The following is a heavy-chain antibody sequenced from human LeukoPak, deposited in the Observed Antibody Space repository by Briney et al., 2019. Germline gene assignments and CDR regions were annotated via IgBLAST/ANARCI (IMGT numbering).Heavy chain of an antibody. D-gene: IGHD2-8*01. CDR1: GFTFSTYS. CDR2: ISSGSSYI. V-gene: IGHV3-21*01. Sequence: GGSLRLSCAASGFTFSTYSMNWVRQAPGKGLEWVSSISSGSSYIYYADSVKGRFTISRDNAKNSLYLQMNSLRAEDTAVYYCARGSQGTRLAFDIWGQGTMVTVSP. CDR3: ARGSQGTRLAFDI. J-gene: IGHJ3*02.